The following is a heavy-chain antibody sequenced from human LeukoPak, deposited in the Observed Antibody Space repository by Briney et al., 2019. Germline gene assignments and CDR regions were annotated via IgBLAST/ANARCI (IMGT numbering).Heavy chain of an antibody. V-gene: IGHV5-51*01. D-gene: IGHD2-8*02. Sequence: VASLEISCQGSGSLFTSYWIGWVRQLPGKGLEWMGIIYPGDSDTRYSPSLQGQFTISADKSISTPYLQWTCLYASAPPIYACASASSGGYDDYWERAILVTVSS. CDR3: ASASSGGYDDY. CDR1: GSLFTSYW. CDR2: IYPGDSDT. J-gene: IGHJ4*02.